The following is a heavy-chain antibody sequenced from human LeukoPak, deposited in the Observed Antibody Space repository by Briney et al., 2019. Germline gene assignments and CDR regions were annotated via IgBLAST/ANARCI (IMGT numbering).Heavy chain of an antibody. CDR1: GFTFNTNA. CDR2: VSGSGRDT. J-gene: IGHJ3*01. CDR3: AKELIIQPTGTVAFDV. D-gene: IGHD1-1*01. V-gene: IGHV3-23*01. Sequence: GGSLRLSCAASGFTFNTNATSWVSQAPGKGLEWVSAVSGSGRDTYYAGSVKGRFTVSRDNSQNSVYLQMSSLRVEDTAVYFCAKELIIQPTGTVAFDVWGQGTLVTVSS.